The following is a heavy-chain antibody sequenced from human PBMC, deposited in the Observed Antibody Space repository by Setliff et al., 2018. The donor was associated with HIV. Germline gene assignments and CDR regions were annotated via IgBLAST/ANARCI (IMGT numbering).Heavy chain of an antibody. Sequence: ASVKVSCKASGYTFTSYYMHWVRQAPGQGLEWMGWINPNSGGTNYAQKFQGWVTMTRDTSISTAYMELSRLRSDDAAVYYCAKVRSESAAAAGNYWGQGALVTVSS. CDR3: AKVRSESAAAAGNY. CDR1: GYTFTSYY. J-gene: IGHJ4*02. D-gene: IGHD6-13*01. CDR2: INPNSGGT. V-gene: IGHV1-2*04.